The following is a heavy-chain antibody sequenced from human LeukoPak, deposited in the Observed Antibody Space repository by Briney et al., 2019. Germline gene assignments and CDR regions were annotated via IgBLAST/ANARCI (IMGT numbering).Heavy chain of an antibody. Sequence: SETLSLTCTVSGVSISSNSYYWGWTRQPPGKELEWVGSMSYGGSTYYNPSLKSRVTMSVDTSKNQFSLKLTSVTAADTAVYHCARHPFAAHHRVDYWGQGTLVTVSS. CDR1: GVSISSNSYY. D-gene: IGHD6-6*01. J-gene: IGHJ4*02. CDR2: MSYGGST. V-gene: IGHV4-39*01. CDR3: ARHPFAAHHRVDY.